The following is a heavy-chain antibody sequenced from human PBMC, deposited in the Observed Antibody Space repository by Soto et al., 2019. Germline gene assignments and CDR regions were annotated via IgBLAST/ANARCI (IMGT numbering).Heavy chain of an antibody. V-gene: IGHV4-59*01. CDR1: GGSISSYY. CDR3: ARDPYFDY. Sequence: QVQLQESGPGLVKPSETLSLTCTVSGGSISSYYWSWIRQPPGKGLEWIGYIYYSGSTNYNPSLKRRVTISVDTSKNQFSLKLSSVTAADTAVYYCARDPYFDYWGQGTLVTVSS. J-gene: IGHJ4*02. CDR2: IYYSGST.